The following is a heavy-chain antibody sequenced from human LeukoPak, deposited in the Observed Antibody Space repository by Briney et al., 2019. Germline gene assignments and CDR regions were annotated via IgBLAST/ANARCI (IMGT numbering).Heavy chain of an antibody. Sequence: PGGSPRLSCAASGFTFSNYWMNWVRQAPGKGLEWVANINQDGSETYYVDSVKGRFTISRDNARNSLYLQVNSLRAEDTAVYYCARDRVWTILYWGQGTLVTVSS. CDR2: INQDGSET. CDR1: GFTFSNYW. V-gene: IGHV3-7*01. D-gene: IGHD6-13*01. J-gene: IGHJ4*02. CDR3: ARDRVWTILY.